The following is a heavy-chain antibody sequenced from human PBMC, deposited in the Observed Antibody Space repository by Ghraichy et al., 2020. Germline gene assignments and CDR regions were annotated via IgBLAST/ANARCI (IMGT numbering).Heavy chain of an antibody. Sequence: LSLTCAASGFTFTTYSMYWVRQAPGKGLEWVAVISHDGSNKYYEDSVKGRFTISRDNSKSTLYLEMNSLRAEDTAVYYCSRDIKSSYWSYYYYPMDVLGQGTTVTVSS. CDR2: ISHDGSNK. J-gene: IGHJ6*02. CDR1: GFTFTTYS. CDR3: SRDIKSSYWSYYYYPMDV. D-gene: IGHD6-13*01. V-gene: IGHV3-30-3*01.